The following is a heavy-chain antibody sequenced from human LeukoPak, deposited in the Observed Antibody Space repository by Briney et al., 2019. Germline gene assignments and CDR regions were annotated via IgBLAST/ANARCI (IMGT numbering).Heavy chain of an antibody. V-gene: IGHV3-53*01. D-gene: IGHD6-19*01. CDR1: GFTVSSNY. J-gene: IGHJ3*02. CDR2: IYSGGST. Sequence: GGSLRLSCAASGFTVSSNYMSWVRQAPGKGLEWVSVIYSGGSTYYVDSVKGRFTISKDNSKNTLYLQMNSLRAEDTAVYYCARSISSGWHWRAFDIWGQGTMVTVSS. CDR3: ARSISSGWHWRAFDI.